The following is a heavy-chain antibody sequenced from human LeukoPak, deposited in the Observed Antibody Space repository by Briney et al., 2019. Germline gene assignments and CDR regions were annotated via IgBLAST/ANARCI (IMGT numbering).Heavy chain of an antibody. D-gene: IGHD3-10*01. CDR3: TLMLRGVID. CDR1: GGSISSADYY. Sequence: SETLSLTCSVSGGSISSADYYWSWIRQHPEKGLEWIGCIAYTGSTYYNPSLKSRVSISADTSTNQFSLKLGSVTAADTAVYYCTLMLRGVIDWGQGTLVTVSS. V-gene: IGHV4-31*03. CDR2: IAYTGST. J-gene: IGHJ4*02.